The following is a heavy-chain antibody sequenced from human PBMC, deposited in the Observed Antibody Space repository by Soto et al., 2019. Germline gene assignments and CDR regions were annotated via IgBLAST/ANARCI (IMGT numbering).Heavy chain of an antibody. CDR3: ARVLVFYGGFDP. CDR1: GFTFSSYA. CDR2: ISSSGSTI. D-gene: IGHD2-21*02. J-gene: IGHJ5*02. V-gene: IGHV3-48*03. Sequence: GSLRLSCSASGFTFSSYAMHWVRQAPGKGLEYVSYISSSGSTIYYADSVKGRFTISRDNAKNSLYLQMNSLRAEDTAVYYCARVLVFYGGFDPWGQGTLVTVSS.